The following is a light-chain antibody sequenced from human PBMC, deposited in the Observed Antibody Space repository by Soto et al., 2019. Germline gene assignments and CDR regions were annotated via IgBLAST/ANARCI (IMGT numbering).Light chain of an antibody. CDR2: DTS. CDR1: QSVLYICNNKNY. J-gene: IGKJ5*01. CDR3: QQYSNWPPIT. Sequence: DIVMTQSPDSLALSLGDRSTINCNSSQSVLYICNNKNYLAWYQQKPGQAPRLLIYDTSTRATGIPARFSGSGSGTEFTLTISSLQSEDFAVYYCQQYSNWPPITFGQGTRLEIK. V-gene: IGKV4-1*01.